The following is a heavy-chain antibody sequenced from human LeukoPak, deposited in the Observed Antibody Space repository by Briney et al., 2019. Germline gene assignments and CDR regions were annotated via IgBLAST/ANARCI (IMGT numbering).Heavy chain of an antibody. CDR2: IYYSGST. V-gene: IGHV4-59*08. Sequence: SETLSLTCTVSGGSISSYYWSWIRQPPGKGLEWIGYIYYSGSTNYNPSLKSRVTISVDTSKNQFSLNLSSVTAADTAVYYCARVPYDFWSGYFDYWGQGTLVTVSS. J-gene: IGHJ4*02. CDR1: GGSISSYY. CDR3: ARVPYDFWSGYFDY. D-gene: IGHD3-3*01.